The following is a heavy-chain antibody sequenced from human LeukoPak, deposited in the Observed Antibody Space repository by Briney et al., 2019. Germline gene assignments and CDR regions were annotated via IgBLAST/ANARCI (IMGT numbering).Heavy chain of an antibody. J-gene: IGHJ3*02. D-gene: IGHD5-12*01. V-gene: IGHV3-11*01. CDR2: ITSSGISI. CDR1: GFTFSDYY. CDR3: ARGARYSGYDHDAFDI. Sequence: GGSLRLSCAGSGFTFSDYYMGWIRQAPGKGLEWASYITSSGISIYYADSVKGRFSISRDNAKNSLYLQMNSLRAEDTAVYYCARGARYSGYDHDAFDIWGQGTKVTVSS.